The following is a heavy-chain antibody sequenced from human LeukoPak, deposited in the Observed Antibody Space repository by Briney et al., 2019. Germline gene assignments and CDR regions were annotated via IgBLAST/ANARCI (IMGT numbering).Heavy chain of an antibody. V-gene: IGHV3-11*01. CDR3: ARPLDRTEAGAFDI. CDR1: GFTFSDYY. J-gene: IGHJ3*02. D-gene: IGHD1-14*01. Sequence: GGSLRLSCAASGFTFSDYYMSWIRQAPGKGLEWVSYISSSGSTIYYADSVKGRFTIPRDNAKNSLYLQMNSLRAEDTAVYYCARPLDRTEAGAFDIWGQGTMVTVSS. CDR2: ISSSGSTI.